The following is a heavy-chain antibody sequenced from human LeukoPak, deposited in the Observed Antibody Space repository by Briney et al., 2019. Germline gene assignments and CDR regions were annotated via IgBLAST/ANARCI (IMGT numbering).Heavy chain of an antibody. Sequence: GESLKISCKGSGYSFTGYWIAWVRQMPGKGLEWMGVIYPRGSDTRYSPSFRGQVTISVDKSISTAFLQWSSLKASDAAMYFCARQDGYGLYYFDYWGQGTLVTVSS. CDR3: ARQDGYGLYYFDY. CDR1: GYSFTGYW. CDR2: IYPRGSDT. J-gene: IGHJ4*02. V-gene: IGHV5-51*01. D-gene: IGHD5-18*01.